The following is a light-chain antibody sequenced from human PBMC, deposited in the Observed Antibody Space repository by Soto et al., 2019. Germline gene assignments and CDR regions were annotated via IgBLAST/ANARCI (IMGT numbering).Light chain of an antibody. J-gene: IGKJ1*01. CDR2: KAS. CDR1: QSISSW. CDR3: QHYNSYSEA. V-gene: IGKV1-5*03. Sequence: DIQMTQSPSTLSASVGDRVTLTCRASQSISSWLAWYQQKPGKAPKLLIYKASTLKSGVPSRFSGSGSGTEFTLTISSLQPDDFATYYCQHYNSYSEALGQGTKVDIK.